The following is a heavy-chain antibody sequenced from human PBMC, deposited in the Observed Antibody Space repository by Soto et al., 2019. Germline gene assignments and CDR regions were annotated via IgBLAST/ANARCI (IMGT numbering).Heavy chain of an antibody. Sequence: QVQLVQSGAEVKKPGASVKVSCKTSGYTFTNFGLSWVRQAPGQGLEWMGWISAYNGNTNYAQNFQGRVTMTTDTATSTAYMELRSLRSDDTALHYCARWGTPIDYWGQGTLVTVSS. D-gene: IGHD3-16*01. CDR3: ARWGTPIDY. J-gene: IGHJ4*02. CDR2: ISAYNGNT. V-gene: IGHV1-18*01. CDR1: GYTFTNFG.